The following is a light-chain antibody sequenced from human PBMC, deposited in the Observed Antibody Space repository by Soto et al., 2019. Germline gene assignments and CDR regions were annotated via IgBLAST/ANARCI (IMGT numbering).Light chain of an antibody. CDR2: GAS. CDR1: QSVSSN. Sequence: EIVMTQSPATLSVSPGERATLSCRASQSVSSNLAWYQQKPGQAPRLLIYGASTSATGIPARFSGSGSGTEVTLTISSLQSEDFAVYYWQQYNNWPPITFGQGTRLEIK. CDR3: QQYNNWPPIT. J-gene: IGKJ5*01. V-gene: IGKV3-15*01.